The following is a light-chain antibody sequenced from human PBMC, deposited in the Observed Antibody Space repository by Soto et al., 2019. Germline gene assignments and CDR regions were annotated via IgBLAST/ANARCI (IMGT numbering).Light chain of an antibody. CDR1: SSNIGSNY. Sequence: QSVLTQPPSASGTPGQRVTISCSGSSSNIGSNYVYWYQQLPGTAPKLIIYRNNQRPSGVPDLFSGSKSGTSASLAISGLRSEDEADYYCATWDDSLSGWVFGGGTKLTVL. CDR2: RNN. J-gene: IGLJ3*02. V-gene: IGLV1-47*01. CDR3: ATWDDSLSGWV.